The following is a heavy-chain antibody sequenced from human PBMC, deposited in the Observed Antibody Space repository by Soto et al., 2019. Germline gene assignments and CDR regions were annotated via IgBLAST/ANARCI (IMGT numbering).Heavy chain of an antibody. J-gene: IGHJ4*02. V-gene: IGHV3-7*05. CDR2: IKQDGSER. CDR3: AGGAGWEQEY. Sequence: EVQLVESGGGLVQPGGSLRLSCAASGVTFRNYFMTWVRQAPGKGLEWVANIKQDGSERNYVASVRGRFTTSRDNAKHSLLLEINSQRVEDAAGYFCAGGAGWEQEYWGQGTLVTVSS. D-gene: IGHD1-26*01. CDR1: GVTFRNYF.